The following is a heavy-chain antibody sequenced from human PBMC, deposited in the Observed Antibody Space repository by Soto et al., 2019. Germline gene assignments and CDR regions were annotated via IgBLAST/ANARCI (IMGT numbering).Heavy chain of an antibody. Sequence: QAQLVQSGAEVKKPGASVKVSCKASGYTFTGYDINWVRQATGQGLEWMGWMNPNRGNTGFAQNFQGRVSMTRDNSITTAYMELTSLRDDDSAVYYFAGEKVGTTGIDFWGQGTLVTVSS. V-gene: IGHV1-8*01. D-gene: IGHD1-26*01. CDR2: MNPNRGNT. J-gene: IGHJ4*02. CDR1: GYTFTGYD. CDR3: AGEKVGTTGIDF.